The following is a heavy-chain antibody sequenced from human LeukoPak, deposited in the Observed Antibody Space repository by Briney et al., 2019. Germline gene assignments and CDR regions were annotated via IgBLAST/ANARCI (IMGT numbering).Heavy chain of an antibody. CDR1: GFTFSSYS. CDR2: ISSSSSYI. Sequence: TGGSLRLSCGASGFTFSSYSMNWVRQAPGKGAEWVSSISSSSSYIYYADSVKGRFTVSRDNAKNSLYLQMNGLRAEDTAVYYCAREEGTDCGGDCYSGYWGQGTLVTVSS. CDR3: AREEGTDCGGDCYSGY. J-gene: IGHJ4*02. V-gene: IGHV3-21*01. D-gene: IGHD2-21*02.